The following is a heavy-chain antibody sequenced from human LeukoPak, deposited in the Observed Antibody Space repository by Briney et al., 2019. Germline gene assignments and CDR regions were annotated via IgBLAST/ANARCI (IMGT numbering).Heavy chain of an antibody. CDR2: ISYDGNNK. J-gene: IGHJ4*02. Sequence: GGSLRLSCAASGFTFSTYGIHWVRQAPGKGLEWVALISYDGNNKYYADSVKGRFTISRDNSKNTLYLQMNSLRPENTAVYYCAKSRDGSLDYWGQGTLVTVSS. D-gene: IGHD5-24*01. V-gene: IGHV3-30*18. CDR1: GFTFSTYG. CDR3: AKSRDGSLDY.